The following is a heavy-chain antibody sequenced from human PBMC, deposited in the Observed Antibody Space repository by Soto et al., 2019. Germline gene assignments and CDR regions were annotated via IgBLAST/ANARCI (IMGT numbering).Heavy chain of an antibody. CDR2: IYYSGST. D-gene: IGHD3-22*01. CDR1: GGSISSYY. CDR3: ARVRGYDSSDYYGMDV. Sequence: SETLSLTCTVSGGSISSYYWSWIRQPPGKGLEWIGYIYYSGSTNYNPSLKSRVTISVDTSKNQFSLKLSSVTAADTAVYYCARVRGYDSSDYYGMDVWGQGTTVTVYS. J-gene: IGHJ6*02. V-gene: IGHV4-59*01.